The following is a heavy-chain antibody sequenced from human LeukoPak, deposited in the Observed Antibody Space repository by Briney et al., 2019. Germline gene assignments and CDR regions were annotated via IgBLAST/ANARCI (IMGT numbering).Heavy chain of an antibody. D-gene: IGHD1-26*01. J-gene: IGHJ4*02. CDR1: GFTFSSYS. V-gene: IGHV3-21*06. CDR2: ISSTSTYI. Sequence: NAGGSLRLSCAASGFTFSSYSMNWVRQAPGKGLEWVSSISSTSTYIYYADSMKGRFIISRDNARNSLYLEMNSLRAEDTAVYYCARIIGISGTYPTDYWGQGTLVTVSS. CDR3: ARIIGISGTYPTDY.